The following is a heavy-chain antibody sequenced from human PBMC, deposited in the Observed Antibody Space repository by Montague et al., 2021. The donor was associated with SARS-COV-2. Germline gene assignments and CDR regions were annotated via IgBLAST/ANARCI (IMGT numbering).Heavy chain of an antibody. J-gene: IGHJ1*01. D-gene: IGHD4-17*01. V-gene: IGHV6-1*01. CDR1: GDSVSSDTAA. CDR3: ARDGDYGGTWYSFLQN. CDR2: TFYRSQWHT. Sequence: CASSGDSVSSDTAAWHWIRQAPSRGLEWLGRTFYRSQWHTDSAAAVRSRISFSGDISKNQFSLHLNSVTLEDTAIYYCARDGDYGGTWYSFLQNWGQGTLVIVSS.